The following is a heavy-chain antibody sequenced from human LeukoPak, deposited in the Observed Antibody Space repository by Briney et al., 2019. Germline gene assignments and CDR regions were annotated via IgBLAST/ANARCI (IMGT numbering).Heavy chain of an antibody. CDR2: IYYSGST. CDR1: GGSISSNNYY. CDR3: ARHELPGMSVSAGFDY. J-gene: IGHJ4*02. Sequence: SETLSLTCTVSGGSISSNNYYWGWIRQPPGKGLEWIGSIYYSGSTYNNPSLKSRVTISVDTTKNQFSLKLTSVTAADTAFYYCARHELPGMSVSAGFDYWGQGTLVTVSS. V-gene: IGHV4-39*01. D-gene: IGHD6-19*01.